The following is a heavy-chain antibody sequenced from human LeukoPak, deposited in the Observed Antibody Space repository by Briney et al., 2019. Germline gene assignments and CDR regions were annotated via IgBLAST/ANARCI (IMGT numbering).Heavy chain of an antibody. CDR1: GGSFSGYY. CDR3: ARGGRRYFDWLLLDY. Sequence: SETLSLTCAVYGGSFSGYYWSWIRQPPGKGLEWIGEINHSGSTNYNPPLKSRVTISVDTSKNQFSLKLSSVTAADTAVYYCARGGRRYFDWLLLDYWGQGTLVTVSS. J-gene: IGHJ4*02. V-gene: IGHV4-34*01. D-gene: IGHD3-9*01. CDR2: INHSGST.